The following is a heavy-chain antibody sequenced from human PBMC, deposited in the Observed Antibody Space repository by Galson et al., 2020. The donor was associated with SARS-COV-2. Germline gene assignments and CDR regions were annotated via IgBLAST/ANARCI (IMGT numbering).Heavy chain of an antibody. CDR3: ARGPIAVAGPDNWFDP. CDR2: ISSTSSYI. J-gene: IGHJ5*02. Sequence: GESLKISCAASGFTFSSYSMNWVRQAPGKGLEWVPSISSTSSYIYYADSVKDRFTISRDNAKNSLYLQMNSLRAEDTAVYYCARGPIAVAGPDNWFDPWGQGTLVTVSS. CDR1: GFTFSSYS. V-gene: IGHV3-21*01. D-gene: IGHD6-19*01.